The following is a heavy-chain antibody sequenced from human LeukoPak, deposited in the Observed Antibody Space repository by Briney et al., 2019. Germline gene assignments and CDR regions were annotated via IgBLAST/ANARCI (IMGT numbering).Heavy chain of an antibody. CDR1: GYTFTSYA. CDR2: INAGNGNT. Sequence: GAAVKVSCKASGYTFTSYAMHWVRQAPGQRLEWMGWINAGNGNTKYSQKFQGRVTITRDTSASTAYMELSSLRSEDTAVYYCARRRGSMIRGVVFVDRDFDYWGQGTLVTVSS. D-gene: IGHD3-10*01. V-gene: IGHV1-3*01. CDR3: ARRRGSMIRGVVFVDRDFDY. J-gene: IGHJ4*02.